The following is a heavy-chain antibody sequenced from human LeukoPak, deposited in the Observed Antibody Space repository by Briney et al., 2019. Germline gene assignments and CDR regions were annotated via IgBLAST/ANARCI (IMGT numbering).Heavy chain of an antibody. V-gene: IGHV3-21*01. J-gene: IGHJ6*02. CDR3: ASLSITIFGVVLISEYYYYGMDV. CDR2: ISSSSSYI. Sequence: GGSLRLSCAASGFTFSSYRITWVRQAPGKGLEWVSSISSSSSYIYYADSVKGRFTISRDNAKNSLYLQMNSLRAEDTAVYYCASLSITIFGVVLISEYYYYGMDVWGQGTTVTVSS. CDR1: GFTFSSYR. D-gene: IGHD3-3*01.